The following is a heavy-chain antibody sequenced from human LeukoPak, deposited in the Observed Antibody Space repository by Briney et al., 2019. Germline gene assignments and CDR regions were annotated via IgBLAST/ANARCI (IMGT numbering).Heavy chain of an antibody. Sequence: SVKVSCKASGGTFSSYAISWVRQAPGQGLEWIGGIIPIFGTANYAQKFQGSVTITTDESTSTAYMELSSLRSEDTAVYYCARAVNDGYSYGYYYYYMDVWGKGTTVTVSS. V-gene: IGHV1-69*05. CDR2: IIPIFGTA. D-gene: IGHD5-18*01. CDR3: ARAVNDGYSYGYYYYYMDV. J-gene: IGHJ6*03. CDR1: GGTFSSYA.